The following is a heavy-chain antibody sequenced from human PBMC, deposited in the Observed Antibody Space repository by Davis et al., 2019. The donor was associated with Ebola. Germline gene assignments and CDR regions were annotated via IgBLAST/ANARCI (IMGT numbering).Heavy chain of an antibody. CDR3: ARDQLWTREF. Sequence: PGGSLRLSCEASGFIFSDYYMSWIRQAPGKGLEWISFITISGDSTQYTDSVKGRFTISRDNAKNSLHLQMNSLRAEDTAVYYCARDQLWTREFWGQGTLVTVSS. V-gene: IGHV3-11*06. CDR1: GFIFSDYY. J-gene: IGHJ4*02. CDR2: ITISGDST. D-gene: IGHD2-21*01.